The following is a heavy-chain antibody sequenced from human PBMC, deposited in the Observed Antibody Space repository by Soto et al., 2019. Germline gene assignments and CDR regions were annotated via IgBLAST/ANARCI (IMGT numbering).Heavy chain of an antibody. CDR2: ISGTGVST. CDR1: GFTFTGFTFSSYA. CDR3: AKGGRPPREPFMDV. Sequence: EVQLVESGGGLVQPGGSLRLSCAASGFTFTGFTFSSYAMTWVRQAPGKGLEWVSTISGTGVSTYYADSVKGRFTISRDNSKDTLYLRMNSLRAEDTAVYYCAKGGRPPREPFMDVWGQGTTVTVSS. V-gene: IGHV3-23*04. J-gene: IGHJ6*02. D-gene: IGHD1-1*01.